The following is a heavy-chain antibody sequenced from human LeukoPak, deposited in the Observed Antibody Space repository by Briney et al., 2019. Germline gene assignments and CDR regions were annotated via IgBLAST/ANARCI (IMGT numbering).Heavy chain of an antibody. Sequence: PGGSLRLSCAASGFTFSSYAMSWVRQAPGKGLEWVSAISGSGGSTYYADSVKGRFTISRDNSKNTLYLQMNSLRAEDTAVYYCAKDLDYGSGSSTGDFDYWGQGTLVTVSS. CDR3: AKDLDYGSGSSTGDFDY. J-gene: IGHJ4*02. CDR1: GFTFSSYA. D-gene: IGHD3-10*01. CDR2: ISGSGGST. V-gene: IGHV3-23*01.